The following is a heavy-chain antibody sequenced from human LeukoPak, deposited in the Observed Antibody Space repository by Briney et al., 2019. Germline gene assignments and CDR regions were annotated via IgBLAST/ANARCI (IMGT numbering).Heavy chain of an antibody. CDR3: ARAVTVVTRGGLVFDY. V-gene: IGHV3-48*02. Sequence: GSLRLSCAASGFTFSSYSMNWVRQAPGKGLEWVSYISSSSNTLYYADSVKGRFTISRDNAKNSLFLQMNSLRDEDTSVYYCARAVTVVTRGGLVFDYWGQGTLVTVSS. J-gene: IGHJ4*02. CDR2: ISSSSNTL. D-gene: IGHD2-21*02. CDR1: GFTFSSYS.